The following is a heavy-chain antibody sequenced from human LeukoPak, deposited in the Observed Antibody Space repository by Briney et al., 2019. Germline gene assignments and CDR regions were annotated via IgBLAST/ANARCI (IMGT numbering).Heavy chain of an antibody. CDR3: ARNGYYDILTGFPTELDP. J-gene: IGHJ5*02. Sequence: GGSLRLSCAASGFTFSDYYMSWIRQAPGKGLEWVSYISSSGSTIYYADSVKGRFTISRDNAKNSLYLQMNSLRAEDTAVYYCARNGYYDILTGFPTELDPWGQGTLVTVSS. CDR2: ISSSGSTI. V-gene: IGHV3-11*01. D-gene: IGHD3-9*01. CDR1: GFTFSDYY.